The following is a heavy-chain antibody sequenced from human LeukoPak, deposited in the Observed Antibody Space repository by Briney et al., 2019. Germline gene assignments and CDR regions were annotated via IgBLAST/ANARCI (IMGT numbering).Heavy chain of an antibody. Sequence: PGRSLRLSCAASGFTFSSYAMHWVRQAPGKGLQCVAVISYDGSNKYYADSVKGRFTIPRDNSKNTLYLQMNSLRAEDTAVYYCARVLEMATIDYWGQGTLVTVSS. CDR2: ISYDGSNK. CDR1: GFTFSSYA. V-gene: IGHV3-30*04. D-gene: IGHD5-24*01. CDR3: ARVLEMATIDY. J-gene: IGHJ4*02.